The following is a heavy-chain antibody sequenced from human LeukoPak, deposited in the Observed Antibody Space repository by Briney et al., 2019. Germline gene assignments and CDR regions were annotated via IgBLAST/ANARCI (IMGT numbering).Heavy chain of an antibody. Sequence: PSETLSLTCTVSGGSISSYYWSWIRQPPGKGLEWIGYIYNSGSTYYNPSLKSRVTISVDTSKNQFSLKLSSVTAADTAVYYCARGPGATRRNWFDPWGQGTLVTVSS. V-gene: IGHV4-59*12. CDR3: ARGPGATRRNWFDP. CDR2: IYNSGST. CDR1: GGSISSYY. J-gene: IGHJ5*02.